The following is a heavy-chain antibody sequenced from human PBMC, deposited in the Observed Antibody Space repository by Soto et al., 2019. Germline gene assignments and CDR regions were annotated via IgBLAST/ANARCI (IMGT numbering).Heavy chain of an antibody. CDR2: IHYTGSA. CDR3: ARDWGGGTSFDH. D-gene: IGHD2-21*01. V-gene: IGHV4-59*01. Sequence: SETLSLTCTVSGDSISTYYWSWIRQPPGKGLEWIGYIHYTGSANYSPSLKSRVTISVDTSKNQFSLKLRSVTAADTAVYCCARDWGGGTSFDHWGQGTLVTVSS. CDR1: GDSISTYY. J-gene: IGHJ4*02.